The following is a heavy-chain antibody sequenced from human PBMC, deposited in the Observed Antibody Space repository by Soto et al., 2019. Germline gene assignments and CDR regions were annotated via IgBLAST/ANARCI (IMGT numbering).Heavy chain of an antibody. V-gene: IGHV4-34*01. Sequence: QVQLQQWGAGLLKPSETLSLTCAVYGGSFSGYYWSWIRQPPGKGLEWIGEINHSGSTNYNPSPTSRVTISVDPSKNQFSLKLSSVTAADTAVYYCARGSPQYDYGSGSYYKNYYYYYMDVGGKGTTVTVSS. J-gene: IGHJ6*03. CDR3: ARGSPQYDYGSGSYYKNYYYYYMDV. CDR1: GGSFSGYY. D-gene: IGHD3-10*01. CDR2: INHSGST.